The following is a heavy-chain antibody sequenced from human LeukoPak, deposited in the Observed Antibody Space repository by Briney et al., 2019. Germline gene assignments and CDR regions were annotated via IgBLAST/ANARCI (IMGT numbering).Heavy chain of an antibody. J-gene: IGHJ3*02. D-gene: IGHD6-19*01. V-gene: IGHV1-46*01. CDR1: GYTFTSYY. CDR3: AREKRQSDSSGPHPRDAFDI. Sequence: ASVKVSCKASGYTFTSYYMHWVRQAPGQGLEWMGIINPSGGSTSYAQKFQGRVTMTRDTSTSTVYMELSSLRSEDTAVYYCAREKRQSDSSGPHPRDAFDIWGKGTTVTVSS. CDR2: INPSGGST.